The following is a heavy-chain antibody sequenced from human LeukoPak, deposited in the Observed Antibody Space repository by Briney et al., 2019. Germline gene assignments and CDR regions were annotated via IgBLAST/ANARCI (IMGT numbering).Heavy chain of an antibody. D-gene: IGHD6-13*01. CDR2: IIPIFGTA. Sequence: GSSVKVSCKASGGTFSSYAISWVRQAPGQGLEWMGGIIPIFGTANYAQKFQGRVTITADESTSTAYMELSSLRSEDTAVYYCAATPHIAAAGNHDYWGQGTLVTVSS. J-gene: IGHJ4*02. V-gene: IGHV1-69*01. CDR1: GGTFSSYA. CDR3: AATPHIAAAGNHDY.